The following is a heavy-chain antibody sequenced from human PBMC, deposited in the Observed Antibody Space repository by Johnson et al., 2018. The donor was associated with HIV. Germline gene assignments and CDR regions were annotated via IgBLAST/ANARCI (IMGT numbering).Heavy chain of an antibody. V-gene: IGHV3-23*04. CDR1: GFTFSSYA. CDR3: AKDSLRGSSWYGDGFDI. D-gene: IGHD6-13*01. J-gene: IGHJ3*02. Sequence: VQLVESGGGLVQPGGSLRLSCAASGFTFSSYAMSWVRQAPGKGLEWVSAISGSGGSTYYADSVKGRFTISRDNSKNKLYLQMNSLRAEEKAVYYCAKDSLRGSSWYGDGFDIWDQGTMVTVSS. CDR2: ISGSGGST.